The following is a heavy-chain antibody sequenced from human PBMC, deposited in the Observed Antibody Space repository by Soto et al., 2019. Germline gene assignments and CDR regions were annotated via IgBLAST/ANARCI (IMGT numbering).Heavy chain of an antibody. J-gene: IGHJ6*02. Sequence: QVQLQESGPGLVRPSQTLSLTCTVSGGSISSDHYHWTWIRQTPGKGLEWIGYIHYSGSVYYNPSLQSRVTMSVDTSKNLFSLKLSSVTAADTAVYFCVREDDGGDRGYYGLDVWGQGTTVTVSS. CDR1: GGSISSDHYH. V-gene: IGHV4-30-4*01. CDR3: VREDDGGDRGYYGLDV. D-gene: IGHD4-17*01. CDR2: IHYSGSV.